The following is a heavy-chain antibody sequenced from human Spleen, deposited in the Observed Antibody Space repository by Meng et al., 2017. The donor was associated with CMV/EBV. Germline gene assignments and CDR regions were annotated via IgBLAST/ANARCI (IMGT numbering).Heavy chain of an antibody. CDR1: GSTVSSNY. CDR2: IYSGGST. D-gene: IGHD6-13*01. CDR3: ASEQQLVRGAVAAHFDY. V-gene: IGHV3-66*02. Sequence: ETLSLTCAASGSTVSSNYMSWVRQAPGKGLEWVSVIYSGGSTYYADSVKGRFTISRDNSKNTLHLQMNSLRAEGTAVYYCASEQQLVRGAVAAHFDYWGQGTLVTVSS. J-gene: IGHJ4*02.